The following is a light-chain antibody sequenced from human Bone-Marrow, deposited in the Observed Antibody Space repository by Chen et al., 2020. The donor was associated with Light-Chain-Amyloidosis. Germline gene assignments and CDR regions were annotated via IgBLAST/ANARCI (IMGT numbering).Light chain of an antibody. CDR1: SSDVGGHNY. Sequence: SALTQPPSASGSPGQAVTISCTGTSSDVGGHNYVSWYQQHPGKAPKLMIYEVTKRPSGVPDRFSGSKSGNTASLTVSGLHTEDEAAYYCSSYAGRNNLVFGGGTKLTVV. CDR3: SSYAGRNNLV. J-gene: IGLJ3*02. V-gene: IGLV2-8*01. CDR2: EVT.